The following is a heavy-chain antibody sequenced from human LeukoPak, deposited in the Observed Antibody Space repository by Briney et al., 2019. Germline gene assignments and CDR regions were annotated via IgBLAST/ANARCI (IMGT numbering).Heavy chain of an antibody. V-gene: IGHV4-34*01. Sequence: SETLSLTCAVYGGSFSGYYWSWIRQPPGKGLEWIGEINHSGSTNYNPSLKSRVTISVDTSKNQFSLKLSSVTAADTAVYYCARKTRSLEWLNWFDPWGQGTLVTVSS. J-gene: IGHJ5*02. CDR3: ARKTRSLEWLNWFDP. D-gene: IGHD3-3*01. CDR1: GGSFSGYY. CDR2: INHSGST.